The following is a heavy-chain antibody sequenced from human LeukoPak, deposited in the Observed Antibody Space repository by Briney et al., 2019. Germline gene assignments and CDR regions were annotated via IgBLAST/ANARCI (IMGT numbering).Heavy chain of an antibody. CDR1: GLTFRSYW. Sequence: GGSLRLSCVASGLTFRSYWMRWVRQAPGKGLEWVANIKSDGSEKYYVDSVEGRFTISRDNAKNSLFLQMNSLRAEDTAVYYCARDPAWGALDYWGQGTLVTVSS. V-gene: IGHV3-7*01. CDR3: ARDPAWGALDY. J-gene: IGHJ4*02. D-gene: IGHD3-16*01. CDR2: IKSDGSEK.